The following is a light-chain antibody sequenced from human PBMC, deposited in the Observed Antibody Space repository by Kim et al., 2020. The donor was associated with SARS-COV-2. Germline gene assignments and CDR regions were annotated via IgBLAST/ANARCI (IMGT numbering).Light chain of an antibody. V-gene: IGLV1-47*02. CDR2: NNN. CDR1: TSNIGKKY. CDR3: AVWDDSLDGWV. Sequence: QRVTCSCSEITSNIGKKYVYWYQHFPGTAPKLLIYNNNQRPSGVPDRFSGSKSGTSASLAISGLRSEDEADYYCAVWDDSLDGWVFGGGTQLTVL. J-gene: IGLJ3*02.